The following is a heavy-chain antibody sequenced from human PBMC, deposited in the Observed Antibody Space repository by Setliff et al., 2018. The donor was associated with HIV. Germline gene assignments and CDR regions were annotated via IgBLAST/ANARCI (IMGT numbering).Heavy chain of an antibody. CDR3: ARAQQKLVQFYYYMDV. V-gene: IGHV1-69*05. J-gene: IGHJ6*03. D-gene: IGHD6-13*01. Sequence: SVKVSCKASGGIFSSYAFSWVRQAPGQGLEWMGGIIPLFGSTDYAQKFQGRLTITTDESTSTAYVELSSLRSEDTAVYYCARAQQKLVQFYYYMDVWGKGTTVTVSS. CDR2: IIPLFGST. CDR1: GGIFSSYA.